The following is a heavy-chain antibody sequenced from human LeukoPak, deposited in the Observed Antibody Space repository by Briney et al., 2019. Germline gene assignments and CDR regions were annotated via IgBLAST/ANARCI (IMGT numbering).Heavy chain of an antibody. CDR1: GGSFSGSF. V-gene: IGHV4-34*01. D-gene: IGHD1-26*01. Sequence: SETRSLTCAVYGGSFSGSFWTWIRQPPGKGLEWIGEINHSGSTNSNPSLKSRVTISVDTSKSQFSLKLRSVTAADTALYYCARGFRRRGADSFDLWGQGTMVTVSS. J-gene: IGHJ3*01. CDR3: ARGFRRRGADSFDL. CDR2: INHSGST.